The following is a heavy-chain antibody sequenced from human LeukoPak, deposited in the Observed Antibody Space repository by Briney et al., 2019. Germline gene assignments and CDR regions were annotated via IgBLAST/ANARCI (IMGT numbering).Heavy chain of an antibody. V-gene: IGHV1-46*01. Sequence: ASVKVSCKASGYTFTSYYMHWVRQAPGQGLEWMGLINPTGGSTGYAQKFQGRVTMTRDMSTSTDYMELSSLRPEDTALYYCAKDIGGAYCSDSSCWGSYFEYWGQGTLLTVSS. D-gene: IGHD2-15*01. CDR3: AKDIGGAYCSDSSCWGSYFEY. J-gene: IGHJ4*02. CDR2: INPTGGST. CDR1: GYTFTSYY.